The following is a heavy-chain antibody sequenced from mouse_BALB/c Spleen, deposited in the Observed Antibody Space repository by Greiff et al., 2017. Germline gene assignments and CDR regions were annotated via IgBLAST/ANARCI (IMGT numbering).Heavy chain of an antibody. J-gene: IGHJ4*01. V-gene: IGHV2-6-4*01. Sequence: QVQMKESGPGLVAPSQSLSITCTVSGFSLSRSSVNWVRQPPGKGLGGLGMIWGGGSTDYNSALKSRLSISKDNSKSQVFLKMNRLQTDDTAMYYCARNGGGYDDAMDYWGQGTSVTVSS. CDR2: IWGGGST. CDR1: GFSLSRSS. D-gene: IGHD2-2*01. CDR3: ARNGGGYDDAMDY.